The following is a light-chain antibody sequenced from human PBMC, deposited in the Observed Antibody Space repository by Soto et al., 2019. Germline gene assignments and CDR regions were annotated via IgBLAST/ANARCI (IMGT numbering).Light chain of an antibody. CDR1: SSDVGGYNY. J-gene: IGLJ1*01. CDR3: NSYTSSSPYV. Sequence: QSVLTQPASVSGSPGQSITISCTGTSSDVGGYNYVSWYQQHPGKAPKLMIYEVSNRPSGVSNRFSGSKSGNTASLTISGLQAEDEADYYCNSYTSSSPYVFGTGTKVTV. CDR2: EVS. V-gene: IGLV2-14*01.